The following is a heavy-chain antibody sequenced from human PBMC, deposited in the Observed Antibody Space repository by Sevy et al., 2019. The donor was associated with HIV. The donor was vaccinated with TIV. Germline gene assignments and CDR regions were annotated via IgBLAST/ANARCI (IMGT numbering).Heavy chain of an antibody. J-gene: IGHJ4*02. Sequence: ASVKVSCQASGYTFSNYGVTWVRQAPGQGLEWMGWIGGYNGNTKYAQKFQDRVIMTTDTATSTAYMELRSLRSDDTYVYYCVRDESFSLIVVDPDYWGQGTLVTVSS. D-gene: IGHD3-22*01. CDR1: GYTFSNYG. V-gene: IGHV1-18*01. CDR3: VRDESFSLIVVDPDY. CDR2: IGGYNGNT.